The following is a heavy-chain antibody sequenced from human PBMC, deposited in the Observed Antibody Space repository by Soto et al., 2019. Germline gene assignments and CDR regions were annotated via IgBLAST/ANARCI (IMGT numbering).Heavy chain of an antibody. CDR1: GYTFTSYG. Sequence: ASVKVSCKASGYTFTSYGISWVRQAPGQGLEWMGWISAYNGNTNYAQKLQGRVTMTTDTSTSTAYMELRSLRSDDTAVYYCAREVGSVGSYTYSDYYYYGMDVWGQGTTVTVSS. V-gene: IGHV1-18*04. D-gene: IGHD1-26*01. CDR3: AREVGSVGSYTYSDYYYYGMDV. J-gene: IGHJ6*02. CDR2: ISAYNGNT.